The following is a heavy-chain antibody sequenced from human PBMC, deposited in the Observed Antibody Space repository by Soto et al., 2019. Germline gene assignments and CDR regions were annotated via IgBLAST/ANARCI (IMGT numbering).Heavy chain of an antibody. CDR3: ASSPSQLVNY. CDR2: ISSSSSYI. J-gene: IGHJ4*02. D-gene: IGHD6-13*01. Sequence: GGSLRLSCAASGFTFSSYSMNWVRQAPGKGLEWVSSISSSSSYIYYADSVKGRFTISRDNAKNSLYLQMNSLRAEDTAVYYCASSPSQLVNYWGQGTLVTVSS. CDR1: GFTFSSYS. V-gene: IGHV3-21*01.